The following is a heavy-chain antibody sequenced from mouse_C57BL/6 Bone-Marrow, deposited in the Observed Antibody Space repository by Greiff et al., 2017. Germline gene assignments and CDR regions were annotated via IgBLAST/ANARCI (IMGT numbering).Heavy chain of an antibody. CDR1: GYSFTDYN. D-gene: IGHD2-4*01. CDR3: ARGYDYDYAMDY. J-gene: IGHJ4*01. CDR2: INPNYGTT. Sequence: VQLQQSGPELVKPGASVKISCKASGYSFTDYNMNWVKQSNGKSLEWIGVINPNYGTTSYNQKFKGKATLTVAQSSSTSYMQLNSRTSEDSAVYYCARGYDYDYAMDYWCQGTSVTVSS. V-gene: IGHV1-39*01.